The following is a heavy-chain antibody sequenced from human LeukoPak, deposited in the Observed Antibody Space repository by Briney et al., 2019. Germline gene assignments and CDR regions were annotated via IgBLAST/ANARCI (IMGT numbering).Heavy chain of an antibody. V-gene: IGHV3-33*05. D-gene: IGHD3-10*01. J-gene: IGHJ5*01. CDR3: ARDRAVSWLDS. Sequence: SGGSLRLSCAAPGLTFTSHGFHWVRRAPGRGLEWLTFISLDGSRKSYADSVKGRFTFSRDDSKNTLYLEMNSLRAEDTATYYCARDRAVSWLDSWGLGTLVTVSS. CDR1: GLTFTSHG. CDR2: ISLDGSRK.